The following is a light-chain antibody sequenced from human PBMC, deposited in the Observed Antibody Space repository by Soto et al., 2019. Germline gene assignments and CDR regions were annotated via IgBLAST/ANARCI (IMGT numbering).Light chain of an antibody. CDR2: GAS. CDR1: QSVSSN. CDR3: QQYNNWPRPVT. J-gene: IGKJ1*01. V-gene: IGKV3-15*01. Sequence: EIVMTQSPATLSVSPGERATLSCRASQSVSSNLAWYQQKPGQAPRLLIYGASTRATGIPARFSGSGSGTEITLTISSLQSEDFAVYYCQQYNNWPRPVTFGQGTKVEIK.